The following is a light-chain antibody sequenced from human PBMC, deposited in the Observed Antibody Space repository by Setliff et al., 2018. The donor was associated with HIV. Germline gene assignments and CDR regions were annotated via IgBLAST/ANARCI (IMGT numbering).Light chain of an antibody. CDR3: AAWDDSLNGPFYV. J-gene: IGLJ1*01. CDR2: STN. V-gene: IGLV1-44*01. Sequence: QSVLTQPPSTSGTPGQRVTISCSGSSSNIGINSVTWYQHLPGTAPKLLIYSTNQRPSGVPDRFSGSKSGTSASLAISGLHSEDEADYYCAAWDDSLNGPFYVFGTGTKV. CDR1: SSNIGINS.